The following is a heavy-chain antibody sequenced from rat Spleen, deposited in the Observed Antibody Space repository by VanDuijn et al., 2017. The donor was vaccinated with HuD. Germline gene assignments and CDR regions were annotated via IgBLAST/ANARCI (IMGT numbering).Heavy chain of an antibody. J-gene: IGHJ2*01. D-gene: IGHD4-1*01. Sequence: QVQLKESGPGLVQPSQTLSLTCTVSGFSFTSYNVHGVLQPPGKGLEWMGAMWNGGGTNYNSAFKTRLSISRDTSKSQVFLKMNSLQTEDTATYYCARDGGELGYWGQGVMVTVSS. CDR2: MWNGGGT. V-gene: IGHV2-1*01. CDR3: ARDGGELGY. CDR1: GFSFTSYN.